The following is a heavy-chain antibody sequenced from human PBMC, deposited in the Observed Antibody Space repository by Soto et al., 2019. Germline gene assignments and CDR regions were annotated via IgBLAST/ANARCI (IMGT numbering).Heavy chain of an antibody. CDR3: ARYSGGYYYGMDD. J-gene: IGHJ6*02. Sequence: ASVKVSCKASGYTFTRYDINWVRQAPGQGLEWMGWMNPNSGNTHYAQKFQGRVTMTRNTSISTGYMELSNLRSEDTAVYYCARYSGGYYYGMDDWGQGPTVTVSS. V-gene: IGHV1-8*01. CDR1: GYTFTRYD. CDR2: MNPNSGNT. D-gene: IGHD1-26*01.